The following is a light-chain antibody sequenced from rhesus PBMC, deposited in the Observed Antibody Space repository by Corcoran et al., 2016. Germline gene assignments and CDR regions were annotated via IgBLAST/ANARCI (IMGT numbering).Light chain of an antibody. J-gene: IGKJ2*01. V-gene: IGKV1-74*01. Sequence: DIQMTQSPSSLSASVGDRATITCRATENVNNYLNWYQQKPGKAPKLLIYKASTLQSGVPSRFSGSGSGTVYTFTSSSLQPEDVATYYCQHGYGTPYSFGQGTKVEIK. CDR2: KAS. CDR3: QHGYGTPYS. CDR1: ENVNNY.